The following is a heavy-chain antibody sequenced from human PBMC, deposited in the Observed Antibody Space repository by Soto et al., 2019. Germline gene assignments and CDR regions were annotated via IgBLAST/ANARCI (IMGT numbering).Heavy chain of an antibody. D-gene: IGHD6-6*01. CDR2: INPNSGGT. CDR3: ARFAHSIAEVDYGLDV. J-gene: IGHJ6*02. V-gene: IGHV1-2*04. Sequence: ASGKVSYNASGYTFTGYYMHWVRQAPGQGLEWMGWINPNSGGTNYAQKFQGWVTMTRDTSISTAYMELSRLRSDDTAVYYCARFAHSIAEVDYGLDVWGQGTTVTVSS. CDR1: GYTFTGYY.